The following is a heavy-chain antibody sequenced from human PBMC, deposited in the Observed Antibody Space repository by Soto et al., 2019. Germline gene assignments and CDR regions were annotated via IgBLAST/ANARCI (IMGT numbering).Heavy chain of an antibody. CDR3: ARETRYSSSWYPRPIDY. Sequence: GASVKVSCKTSGYTFNTYGINWVRQAPGQGLELMGWISAYDGKTTYAEKFQGRVTLTTDTSTSTAYMELRSLRSDDTAVYYCARETRYSSSWYPRPIDYWGQGTLVT. CDR2: ISAYDGKT. V-gene: IGHV1-18*01. D-gene: IGHD6-13*01. J-gene: IGHJ4*02. CDR1: GYTFNTYG.